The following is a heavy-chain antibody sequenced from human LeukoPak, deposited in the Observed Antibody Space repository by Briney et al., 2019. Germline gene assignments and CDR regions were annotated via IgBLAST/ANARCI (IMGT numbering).Heavy chain of an antibody. V-gene: IGHV4-38-2*02. CDR2: IYSSGST. CDR3: AKSGGYGLIDY. D-gene: IGHD1-26*01. J-gene: IGHJ4*02. CDR1: AYSISSGYY. Sequence: SETLSLTCTVSAYSISSGYYWGWIRQPPGKGLEWIGSIYSSGSTYYNASLQSRVTISIETSKNQISLRLNSVTAADTAIYYCAKSGGYGLIDYWGQGTLVTVSS.